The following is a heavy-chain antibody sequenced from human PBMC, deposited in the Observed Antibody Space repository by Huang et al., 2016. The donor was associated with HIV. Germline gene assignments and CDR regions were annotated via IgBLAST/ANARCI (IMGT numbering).Heavy chain of an antibody. CDR1: GYTFTRYG. J-gene: IGHJ3*02. Sequence: QIQLMQSGPELKQPGASVKVSCKASGYTFTRYGITWVRQAPGQGPEGVGGISASSGSTEYAQKCQGRVTLTTDTSTSIAYMELRSLRSDDTAKYYCARDPKYHRIGYYRQRRGIDIWGQGTMVIVSS. CDR3: ARDPKYHRIGYYRQRRGIDI. V-gene: IGHV1-18*01. D-gene: IGHD3-22*01. CDR2: ISASSGST.